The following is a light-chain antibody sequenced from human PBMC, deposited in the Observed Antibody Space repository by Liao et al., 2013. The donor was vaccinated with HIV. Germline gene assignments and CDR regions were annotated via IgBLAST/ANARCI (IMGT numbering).Light chain of an antibody. Sequence: SYELTQPSSVSVSPGQTARITCSGDVLAKKYARWFQQKPGQAPVLLIYKDSERPSGIPERFSGSSSGTTVTLTISGAHIEDEADYYCYSAAVNIGVFGGRDQTDRP. V-gene: IGLV3-27*01. CDR3: YSAAVNIGV. J-gene: IGLJ3*02. CDR1: VLAKKY. CDR2: KDS.